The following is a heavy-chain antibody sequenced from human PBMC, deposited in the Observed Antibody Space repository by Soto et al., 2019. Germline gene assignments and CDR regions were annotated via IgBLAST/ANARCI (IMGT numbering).Heavy chain of an antibody. CDR3: ARDLGNYYDSSGYYYYYYYGMDV. CDR1: RFSLSGYA. D-gene: IGHD3-22*01. CDR2: ISYTGSNT. J-gene: IGHJ6*02. Sequence: QVQLVESGGGVVQPGRSLRLSCAASRFSLSGYAMHWVRQAPGKGLEWVAFISYTGSNTYYADSVKGRFTISRDNSMNTLYLQMKWLRGEDTAVYYCARDLGNYYDSSGYYYYYYYGMDVWGQGTTVTVSS. V-gene: IGHV3-33*05.